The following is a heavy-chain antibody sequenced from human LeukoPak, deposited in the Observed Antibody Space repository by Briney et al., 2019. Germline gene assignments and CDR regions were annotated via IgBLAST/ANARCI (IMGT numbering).Heavy chain of an antibody. CDR2: INHSGST. D-gene: IGHD2-15*01. CDR3: ARGLGKVVAATINWFDP. CDR1: GGSFSGYY. V-gene: IGHV4-34*01. Sequence: PSETLSLTCAVYGGSFSGYYWSWIRQPPGKGLEWIGEINHSGSTNYNPSLKSRVTISVDTSKNQFSLKLSSVTAADTAVYYCARGLGKVVAATINWFDPWGQGTLVTVSS. J-gene: IGHJ5*02.